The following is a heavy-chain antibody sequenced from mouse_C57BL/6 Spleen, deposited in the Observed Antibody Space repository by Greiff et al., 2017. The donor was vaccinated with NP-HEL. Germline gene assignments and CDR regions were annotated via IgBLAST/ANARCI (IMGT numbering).Heavy chain of an antibody. Sequence: EVKLQESGGGLVKPGGSLKLSCAASGFTFSDYGMHWVRQAPEKGLEWVAYISSGSSTIYYADTVKGRFTISRDNAKNTLFLQMTSLRSEDTAMYYCARIIITTVVGEDYWGQGTSVTVSS. V-gene: IGHV5-17*01. CDR2: ISSGSSTI. D-gene: IGHD1-1*01. J-gene: IGHJ4*01. CDR1: GFTFSDYG. CDR3: ARIIITTVVGEDY.